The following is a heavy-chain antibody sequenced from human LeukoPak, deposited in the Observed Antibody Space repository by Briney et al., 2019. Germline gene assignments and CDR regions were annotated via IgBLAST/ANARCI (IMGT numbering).Heavy chain of an antibody. CDR2: IIPIFGTA. CDR1: GGTFSSYA. Sequence: GASVKVSCKASGGTFSSYAISWVRQAPGQGLEWMGGIIPIFGTANYAQKFQGRVTITADESTSTAYMELSSLRSEDTAVYYCARVSRPGGSPGGDWGQGTLVTVSS. CDR3: ARVSRPGGSPGGD. D-gene: IGHD2-8*02. J-gene: IGHJ4*02. V-gene: IGHV1-69*13.